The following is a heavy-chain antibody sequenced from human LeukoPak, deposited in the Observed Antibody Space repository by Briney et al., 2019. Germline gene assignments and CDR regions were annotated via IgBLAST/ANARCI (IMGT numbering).Heavy chain of an antibody. CDR2: ISYDGSNK. V-gene: IGHV3-30*04. J-gene: IGHJ4*02. CDR1: GFTFGSYA. CDR3: ARDAYYYGSGSYLGRNYYFDF. D-gene: IGHD3-10*01. Sequence: PGGSLRVCYAASGFTFGSYAMRWVRQAQGKGLEWVAVISYDGSNKYYADSVKGRFTISRDNSKNTLYLQMNSLRAEDTAVYYCARDAYYYGSGSYLGRNYYFDFWGQGTLVTVSS.